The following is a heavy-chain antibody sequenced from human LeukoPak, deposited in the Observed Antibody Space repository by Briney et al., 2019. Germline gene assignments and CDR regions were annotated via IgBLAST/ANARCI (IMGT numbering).Heavy chain of an antibody. CDR1: GGSISSYY. D-gene: IGHD5-24*01. J-gene: IGHJ3*02. V-gene: IGHV4-59*01. CDR3: ARDRGRWLHRDAFDI. Sequence: SGTLSLTCTVSGGSISSYYWSWIRRPPGKGLEWIGYIYYSGSTNYNPSLKSRVTISVDTSKNQFSLKLSSVTAADTAVYYCARDRGRWLHRDAFDIWGQGTMVTVSS. CDR2: IYYSGST.